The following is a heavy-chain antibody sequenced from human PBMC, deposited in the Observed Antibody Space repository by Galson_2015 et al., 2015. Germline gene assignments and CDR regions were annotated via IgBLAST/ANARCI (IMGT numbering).Heavy chain of an antibody. D-gene: IGHD6-19*01. CDR2: ISGSGDNT. J-gene: IGHJ4*02. V-gene: IGHV3-23*01. CDR3: AKMRQWLIDY. Sequence: SLRLSCAASGFTFSSYAMSWVRQAPGKGLEWVSVISGSGDNTYYADSVKGRFTISRDNPKNTLYLQMNSLRAEDTAVYYCAKMRQWLIDYWGQGTLVTVSS. CDR1: GFTFSSYA.